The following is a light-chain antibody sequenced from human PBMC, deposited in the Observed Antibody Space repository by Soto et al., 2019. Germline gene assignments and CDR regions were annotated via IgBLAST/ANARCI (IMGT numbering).Light chain of an antibody. Sequence: QSPGTRSLSPGERATLSCRASQSVSSSYLAWYQQKPGQAPRLLIYGASSRATGIPDRFSGSGSGKDFTLNISRLAPQAFAASFPQQYGSFATSGQGTKVDIK. CDR3: QQYGSFAT. V-gene: IGKV3-20*01. CDR2: GAS. J-gene: IGKJ1*01. CDR1: QSVSSSY.